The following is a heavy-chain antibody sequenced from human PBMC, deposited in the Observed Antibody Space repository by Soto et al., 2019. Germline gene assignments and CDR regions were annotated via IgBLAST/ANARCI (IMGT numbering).Heavy chain of an antibody. CDR1: GYTLTELS. Sequence: ASVNVSCKFSGYTLTELSIHWVRQAPGKGLEWMGGFDPEDGETIYAQKFQGRVTMTEDTSTDTAYMELSSLRSEDTAVYYCATDLRYYYDSSGYYDLGYWGQGTLVTVSS. D-gene: IGHD3-22*01. CDR2: FDPEDGET. CDR3: ATDLRYYYDSSGYYDLGY. J-gene: IGHJ4*02. V-gene: IGHV1-24*01.